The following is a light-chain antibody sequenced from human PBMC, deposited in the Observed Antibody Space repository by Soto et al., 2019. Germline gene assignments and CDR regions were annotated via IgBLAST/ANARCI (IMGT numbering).Light chain of an antibody. CDR1: NSDVGGYNL. V-gene: IGLV2-23*01. CDR2: EGS. J-gene: IGLJ1*01. Sequence: QSVLTQPASVSGSLGQSITISCTGMNSDVGGYNLVSWYQQHPGKPPKLMIYEGSQRPSGVFTRFSASNSANTASLTISGLLADDDADYCCCSFAGRVAFVFGTGTKVTVL. CDR3: CSFAGRVAFV.